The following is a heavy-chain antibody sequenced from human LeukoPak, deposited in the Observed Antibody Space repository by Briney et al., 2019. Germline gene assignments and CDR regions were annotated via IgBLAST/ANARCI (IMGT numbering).Heavy chain of an antibody. V-gene: IGHV1-2*02. D-gene: IGHD3-22*01. J-gene: IGHJ3*02. Sequence: ASVKGSCKASGYTFTGYYMHWVRQAPGQGLEWMGWINPNSGGTNYAQKFQGRVTMTRDTSISTAYMELSRLRSDGTAVYYCARGATSSGYYLAGAFDIWGQGTMVTVSS. CDR2: INPNSGGT. CDR1: GYTFTGYY. CDR3: ARGATSSGYYLAGAFDI.